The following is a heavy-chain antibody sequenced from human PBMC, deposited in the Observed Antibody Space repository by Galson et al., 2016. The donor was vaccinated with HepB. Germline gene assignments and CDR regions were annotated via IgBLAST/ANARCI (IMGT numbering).Heavy chain of an antibody. Sequence: SLRLSCAASRFTFSNYDMNWVRQAPGKGLEWVSYISGSGLIIYYADSVKGRFTISRDNTNNSLFLQMNRLRADDTAGYYCARAECSDSCTYFDSWGLGALVTVSS. CDR1: RFTFSNYD. CDR3: ARAECSDSCTYFDS. V-gene: IGHV3-48*03. D-gene: IGHD2-15*01. CDR2: ISGSGLII. J-gene: IGHJ4*02.